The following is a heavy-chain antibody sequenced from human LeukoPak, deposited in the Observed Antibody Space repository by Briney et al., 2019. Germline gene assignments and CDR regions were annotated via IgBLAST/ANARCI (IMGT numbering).Heavy chain of an antibody. D-gene: IGHD2-21*01. V-gene: IGHV1-2*02. CDR1: GYSFSDYY. CDR2: INPNSGGT. J-gene: IGHJ5*02. Sequence: ASVKVSCKTSGYSFSDYYMHWVRQAPGQGLEWMGWINPNSGGTSSAQKFQGRVTMTRDTSITTVYMEVSWLTSDDTAIYYCARADRLDGGPYLIGPWGQGTLVTVSS. CDR3: ARADRLDGGPYLIGP.